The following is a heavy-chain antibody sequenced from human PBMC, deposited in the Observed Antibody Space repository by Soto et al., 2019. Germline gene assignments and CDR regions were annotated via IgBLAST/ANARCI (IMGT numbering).Heavy chain of an antibody. CDR2: INQDGSEK. CDR3: ARDGSSSWYSYYYDGMDV. V-gene: IGHV3-7*05. D-gene: IGHD6-13*01. J-gene: IGHJ6*02. Sequence: EVQLVESGGGLVQPGGSLRLSCAASGFTFSSYWMSWVRQAPGKGLEWVANINQDGSEKFYVDSEKGRFTISRDNSKKSLYMKMNTLRVQNTAVYYWARDGSSSWYSYYYDGMDVWGQGTTVTVSS. CDR1: GFTFSSYW.